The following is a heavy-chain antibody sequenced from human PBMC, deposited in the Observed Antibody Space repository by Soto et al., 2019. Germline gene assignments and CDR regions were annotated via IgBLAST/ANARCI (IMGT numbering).Heavy chain of an antibody. J-gene: IGHJ4*02. D-gene: IGHD6-19*01. V-gene: IGHV3-9*01. CDR3: VREAITSGSSGGRIYFFDY. CDR1: GFTFDDYA. Sequence: GGSLRLSCATSGFTFDDYAMHWVRQAPGKGLEWVSSISWNRGTITYADSVKGRFTITRDNTESSLYLQMKRLSVEDTALYYCVREAITSGSSGGRIYFFDYCGQGALVTVSS. CDR2: ISWNRGTI.